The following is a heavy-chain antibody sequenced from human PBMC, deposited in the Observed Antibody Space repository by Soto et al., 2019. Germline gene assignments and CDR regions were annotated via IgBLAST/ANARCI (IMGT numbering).Heavy chain of an antibody. CDR1: GFTLSSYW. D-gene: IGHD2-15*01. J-gene: IGHJ4*02. Sequence: EVPLVESGGGLVQPGGSPRLSCAVSGFTLSSYWMSWVRQAPGKGLEWVATISQDGSAKYYVDSVKGRFTISRDNAKNSLYLQMNSLRAEDTAVYYCARVAVASSRDYWGQGTLVTVSS. V-gene: IGHV3-7*01. CDR2: ISQDGSAK. CDR3: ARVAVASSRDY.